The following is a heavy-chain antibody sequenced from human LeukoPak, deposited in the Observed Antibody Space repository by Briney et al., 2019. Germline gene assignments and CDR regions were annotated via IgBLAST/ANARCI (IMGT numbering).Heavy chain of an antibody. D-gene: IGHD3-22*01. CDR1: GYSFTSYW. V-gene: IGHV5-51*01. J-gene: IGHJ3*02. CDR3: ARPSYYDSSRGDAFDI. CDR2: IYPGDSDT. Sequence: GESLKISCSGSGYSFTSYWIGWVRQMPGKGLEWMGSIYPGDSDTRYSPSFQGQVTISADKSISTAYLQWSSLKASDTAMYYCARPSYYDSSRGDAFDIWGQGTMVAVSS.